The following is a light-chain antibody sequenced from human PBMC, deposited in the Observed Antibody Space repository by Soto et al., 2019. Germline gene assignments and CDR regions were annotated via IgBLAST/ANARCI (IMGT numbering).Light chain of an antibody. V-gene: IGKV1-33*01. J-gene: IGKJ4*01. CDR3: QQSADLPRT. Sequence: DIQMTQSPSSLSASVGDSVTITCQASQDIGYYLNWYQVKPGKAPKLLIFDASFVETGVLSRFSGHGSGTHFSLTISSLQPEDFATYSCQQSADLPRTFGGGTKVQIK. CDR1: QDIGYY. CDR2: DAS.